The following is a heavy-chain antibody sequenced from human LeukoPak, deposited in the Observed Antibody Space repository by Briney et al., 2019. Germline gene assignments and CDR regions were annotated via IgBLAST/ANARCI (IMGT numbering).Heavy chain of an antibody. CDR3: SRDASMDY. CDR1: GYTFTSYA. CDR2: INTNTGNP. D-gene: IGHD2/OR15-2a*01. V-gene: IGHV7-4-1*02. J-gene: IGHJ4*02. Sequence: ASVKVSCKASGYTFTSYAMNWVRQAPGQGLEWMGWINTNTGNPTYAPDFTGRFVFSLDTSVNTAYLHINSLKAEDTAVYYCSRDASMDYWGQGTLVTVSS.